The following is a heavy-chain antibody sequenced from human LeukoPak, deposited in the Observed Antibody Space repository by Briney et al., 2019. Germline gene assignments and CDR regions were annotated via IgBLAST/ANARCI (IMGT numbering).Heavy chain of an antibody. CDR1: GYTFTGYY. V-gene: IGHV1-2*02. Sequence: ASVKVSCKASGYTFTGYYIHWVRQAPGQGLEWMGWINPNSGDTKYEQRFQGRVTMTRDTSISTAYMELTRLRSDDAAVYFCARDGSWSSISYSDCWGQGTLVTVSS. CDR3: ARDGSWSSISYSDC. CDR2: INPNSGDT. D-gene: IGHD2-2*01. J-gene: IGHJ4*02.